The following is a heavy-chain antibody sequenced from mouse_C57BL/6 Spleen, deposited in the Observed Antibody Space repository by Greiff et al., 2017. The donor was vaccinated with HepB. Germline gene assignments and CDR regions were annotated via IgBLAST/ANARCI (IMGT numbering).Heavy chain of an antibody. V-gene: IGHV1-50*01. D-gene: IGHD3-3*01. J-gene: IGHJ4*01. CDR1: GYTFTSYW. CDR3: ASARTSYAMDY. CDR2: IDPSDSYT. Sequence: VKLQQPGAELVKPGASVKLSCKASGYTFTSYWMQWVKQRPGQGLEWIGEIDPSDSYTNYNQKFKGKATLTVDTSSSTAYMQLSSLTSEDSAVYYCASARTSYAMDYWGQGTSVTVSS.